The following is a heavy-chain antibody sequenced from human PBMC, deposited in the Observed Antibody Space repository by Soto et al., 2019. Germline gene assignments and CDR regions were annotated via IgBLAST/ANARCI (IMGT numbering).Heavy chain of an antibody. V-gene: IGHV3-30*04. CDR1: GFTFSSYA. Sequence: QVQLVESGGGVVQPGRSLRLSCAASGFTFSSYAMHWVRQAPGKGLEWVALISYDENKNYADSVKGRFTISRDNSKNTVDLQMNSLRAEDTAVYYCAKDRRDSWCSDYWGQGTLVTVSS. CDR3: AKDRRDSWCSDY. D-gene: IGHD2-15*01. J-gene: IGHJ4*02. CDR2: ISYDENK.